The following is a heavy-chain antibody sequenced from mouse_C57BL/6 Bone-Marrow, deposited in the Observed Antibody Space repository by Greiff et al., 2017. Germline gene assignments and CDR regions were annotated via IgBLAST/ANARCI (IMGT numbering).Heavy chain of an antibody. CDR1: GYTFTDYY. J-gene: IGHJ1*03. CDR3: ARKSGSSYWYFDV. CDR2: INPNNGGT. Sequence: VQLQQSGPELVKPGASVKISCKASGYTFTDYYMNWVKQSHGKSLEWIGDINPNNGGTSYNQKFKGKATLTVDKSSSTAYMELRSLTSEDSAVDYCARKSGSSYWYFDVWGTGTTVTVSA. V-gene: IGHV1-26*01. D-gene: IGHD1-1*01.